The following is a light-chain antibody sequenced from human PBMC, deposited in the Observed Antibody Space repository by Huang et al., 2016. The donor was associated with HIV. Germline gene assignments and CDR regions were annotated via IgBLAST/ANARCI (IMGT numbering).Light chain of an antibody. CDR3: QQYNRFYT. Sequence: DIQMTQSPSTLSASVGDRVTITCRASQSVGNWLAWYQQKPGQAPNLRIYTASTLQNGVPSRFSGSGSETEFTLTINSLQPDDFATYYCQQYNRFYTFGQGTRLDIK. V-gene: IGKV1-5*03. CDR2: TAS. J-gene: IGKJ2*01. CDR1: QSVGNW.